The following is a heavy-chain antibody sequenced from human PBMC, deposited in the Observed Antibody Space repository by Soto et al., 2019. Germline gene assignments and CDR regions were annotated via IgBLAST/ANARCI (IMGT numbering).Heavy chain of an antibody. J-gene: IGHJ5*02. D-gene: IGHD2-15*01. CDR3: ARGGLGYCRGGSCPKTWFDP. V-gene: IGHV1-18*01. CDR1: GYTFTSYG. CDR2: ISPYNGNT. Sequence: QVQLVQSGAEVKKPGASVKVSCKASGYTFTSYGISWVRQAPGQGLEWMGWISPYNGNTNYAQKLQGRVTMTTDTSTSTAYMELRSLRSDETAVYYCARGGLGYCRGGSCPKTWFDPWGQGTLVTVSS.